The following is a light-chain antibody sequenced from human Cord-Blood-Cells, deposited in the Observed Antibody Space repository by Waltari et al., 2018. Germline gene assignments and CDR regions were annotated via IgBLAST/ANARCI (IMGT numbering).Light chain of an antibody. CDR3: RQSYSTPYT. J-gene: IGKJ2*01. CDR2: AAS. CDR1: QSISSY. V-gene: IGKV1-39*01. Sequence: DIQMTQSPSSLSASVGDRVTITCRASQSISSYLNWYQQKPGKAPKLLIYAASSLQSGVPSRFSGSGSGTDFTLTISSLQPEDFATHYCRQSYSTPYTFGQGTKLEIK.